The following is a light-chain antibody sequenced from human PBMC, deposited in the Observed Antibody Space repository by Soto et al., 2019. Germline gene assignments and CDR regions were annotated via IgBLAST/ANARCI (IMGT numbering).Light chain of an antibody. CDR1: SSDVGGYNY. CDR2: EVS. V-gene: IGLV2-14*01. J-gene: IGLJ2*01. CDR3: SSYTSSSTLSVV. Sequence: QSALTQPASVSGSPGQSITISCTGTSSDVGGYNYVSWYQQHPGKAPKLMIYEVSNRPSGVSNRFSGSKSGNTASLTISGLQAEDEADYYCSSYTSSSTLSVVVGGGTKLTVL.